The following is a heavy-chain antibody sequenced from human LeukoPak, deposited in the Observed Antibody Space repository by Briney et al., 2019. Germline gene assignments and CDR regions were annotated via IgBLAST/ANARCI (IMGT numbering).Heavy chain of an antibody. Sequence: SETLSLTCFVSAGSISSYYWSWIRQPPGKGLEWIGCIHFSGKTNYNSSLKGRVTMSVDTSKNQFSLKLNSVNAADTAVYYCAGHPMFVWGKGTTVTVSS. CDR1: AGSISSYY. V-gene: IGHV4-59*01. J-gene: IGHJ6*04. CDR2: IHFSGKT. CDR3: AGHPMFV. D-gene: IGHD3-10*02.